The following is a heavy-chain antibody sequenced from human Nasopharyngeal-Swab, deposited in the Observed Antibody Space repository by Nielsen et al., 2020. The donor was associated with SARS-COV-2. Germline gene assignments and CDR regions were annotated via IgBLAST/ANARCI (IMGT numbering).Heavy chain of an antibody. Sequence: VGQAPGKGLEWVANIKEDGSEKNYVDSVKGRFTISRDNAKNSLYLQMNSLRADDTAVYYCARDTYCSGGSCYGYGMAVWGQGTTVTVSS. D-gene: IGHD2-15*01. V-gene: IGHV3-7*01. J-gene: IGHJ6*02. CDR2: IKEDGSEK. CDR3: ARDTYCSGGSCYGYGMAV.